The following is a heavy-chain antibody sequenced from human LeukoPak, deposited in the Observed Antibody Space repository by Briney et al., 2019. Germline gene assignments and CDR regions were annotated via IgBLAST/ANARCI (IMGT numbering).Heavy chain of an antibody. V-gene: IGHV1-24*01. CDR2: FDPEDGET. Sequence: ASVKVSCKVSGYTLTELSMHWVRQAPGKGLEWMGGFDPEDGETIYAQKFQGRVTMTEDTSTDTAYMELSSLRSGDTAVYYCATFVKFPLHYGDYVPNWFDPWGQGTLVTVSS. D-gene: IGHD4-17*01. CDR1: GYTLTELS. CDR3: ATFVKFPLHYGDYVPNWFDP. J-gene: IGHJ5*02.